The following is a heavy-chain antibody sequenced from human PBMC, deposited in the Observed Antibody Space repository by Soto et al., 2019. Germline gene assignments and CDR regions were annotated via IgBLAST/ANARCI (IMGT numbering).Heavy chain of an antibody. CDR3: ARGPDRSGGGTMDY. D-gene: IGHD3-22*01. Sequence: EVQLVESGGGLVQPGGSLRLSCAASGFMFSDYYVEWVRQAPGKGLEWVGRCRNKANSYTTAYAASVQGRFTLSRDDSKNSLYLQMNSLKTEDTAVYYCARGPDRSGGGTMDYWGQGTLVTVSS. CDR2: CRNKANSYTT. V-gene: IGHV3-72*01. CDR1: GFMFSDYY. J-gene: IGHJ4*02.